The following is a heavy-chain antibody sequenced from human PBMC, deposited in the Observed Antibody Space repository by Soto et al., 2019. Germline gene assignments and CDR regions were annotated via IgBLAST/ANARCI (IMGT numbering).Heavy chain of an antibody. CDR3: ARELGMATIRAFDI. Sequence: PGGSLRLSCAASGFTFSSYSMNWVRQAPGKGLEWVSSISSSSYIYYADSVKGRFTISRDNAKNSLYLQMNSLRAEDTAVYYCARELGMATIRAFDIWGQGTMVTVSS. J-gene: IGHJ3*02. CDR2: ISSSSYI. V-gene: IGHV3-21*01. D-gene: IGHD5-12*01. CDR1: GFTFSSYS.